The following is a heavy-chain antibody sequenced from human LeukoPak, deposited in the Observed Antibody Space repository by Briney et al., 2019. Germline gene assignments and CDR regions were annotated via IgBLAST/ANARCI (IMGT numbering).Heavy chain of an antibody. CDR3: ARPSVDTAMALDY. Sequence: GESLKISCKGSGYSFTTYWIGWVRQMPGKGLEWMGIIYPGDSDTRYSPSFQGQVTISADKSINTAYLQWSSLKASDTAMYYCARPSVDTAMALDYWGQGTLVTVSS. V-gene: IGHV5-51*01. CDR2: IYPGDSDT. D-gene: IGHD5-18*01. CDR1: GYSFTTYW. J-gene: IGHJ4*02.